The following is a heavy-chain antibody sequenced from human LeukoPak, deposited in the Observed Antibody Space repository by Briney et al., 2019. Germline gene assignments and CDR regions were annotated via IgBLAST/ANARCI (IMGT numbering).Heavy chain of an antibody. Sequence: PGGSLRLSCAASGFTFSSYAMSWVRQAPGKGLDWVSSISGSGSSSYYADSVKGRFTISRDSSKNTLYLQMNSLRAEDTAVYYCAKEKYYYDSSGSKFIDYWGQGTLVTVSS. CDR1: GFTFSSYA. D-gene: IGHD3-22*01. V-gene: IGHV3-23*01. CDR2: ISGSGSSS. CDR3: AKEKYYYDSSGSKFIDY. J-gene: IGHJ4*02.